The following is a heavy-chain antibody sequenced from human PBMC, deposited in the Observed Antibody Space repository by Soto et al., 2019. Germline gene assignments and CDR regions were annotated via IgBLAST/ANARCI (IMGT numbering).Heavy chain of an antibody. V-gene: IGHV3-30*18. D-gene: IGHD1-26*01. CDR3: AKEGATRDFDY. Sequence: GSLRLSCAASGFTFSNYGLHWVRQAPGKGLEWVAGISYDGSNKYYAESMQGRFTISRDNSRNTLYLQMNSLRAEDTAVFYCAKEGATRDFDYWGQGTLVTVSS. CDR1: GFTFSNYG. CDR2: ISYDGSNK. J-gene: IGHJ4*02.